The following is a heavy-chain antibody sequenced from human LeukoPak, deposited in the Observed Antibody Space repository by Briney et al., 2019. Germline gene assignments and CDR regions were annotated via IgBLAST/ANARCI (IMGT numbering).Heavy chain of an antibody. Sequence: ASVKVSCKASGYTFTGYYMHWERQAPGQGLEWMGRINPNSGGTNYAQKFQGRVTMTRDTSISTAYMELSRLRSDDTAVYYCARDVRIVGATPIDYWGQGTLVTVSS. CDR1: GYTFTGYY. V-gene: IGHV1-2*06. CDR3: ARDVRIVGATPIDY. D-gene: IGHD1-26*01. J-gene: IGHJ4*02. CDR2: INPNSGGT.